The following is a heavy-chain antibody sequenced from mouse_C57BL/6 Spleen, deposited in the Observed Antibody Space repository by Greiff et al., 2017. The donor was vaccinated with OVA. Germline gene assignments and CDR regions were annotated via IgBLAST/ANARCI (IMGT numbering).Heavy chain of an antibody. J-gene: IGHJ3*01. D-gene: IGHD2-4*01. CDR3: ARGDYDYEGAWFAY. CDR2: IHPNSGST. CDR1: GYTFTSYW. Sequence: QVQLQQSGAELVKPGASVKLSCKASGYTFTSYWMHWVKQRPGQGLEWIGMIHPNSGSTNYNEKFKSKATLTVDKSSSTAYMQLSSLTSEDSAVYYCARGDYDYEGAWFAYWGQGTLVTVSA. V-gene: IGHV1-64*01.